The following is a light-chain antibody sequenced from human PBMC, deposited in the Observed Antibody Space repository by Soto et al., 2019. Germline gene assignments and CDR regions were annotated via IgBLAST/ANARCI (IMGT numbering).Light chain of an antibody. CDR1: SSDIGYYNY. CDR2: EVS. J-gene: IGLJ3*02. Sequence: QSVLTQPASVSGSPGQSITISCTGTSSDIGYYNYVSWYQQYPGKAPQLMIYEVSNRPSGVSNRFSGSKSGNTASLTVSGLQAEDEADYYCSSYAGGIKWVFGGGTKVTVL. CDR3: SSYAGGIKWV. V-gene: IGLV2-14*01.